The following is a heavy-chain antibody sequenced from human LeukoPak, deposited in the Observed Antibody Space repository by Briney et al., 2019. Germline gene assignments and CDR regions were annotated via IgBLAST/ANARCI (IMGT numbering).Heavy chain of an antibody. CDR1: GFTFSTYT. CDR2: ISSISSHI. V-gene: IGHV3-21*01. D-gene: IGHD2-2*01. J-gene: IGHJ4*02. Sequence: GGSLRLSCAASGFTFSTYTMNWVRQAPGQGLEWVSSISSISSHIFYADSVKGRFTISRDNAKNSLYLQMSSLRAEDTAVYYCASSPPYCSSTNCYANYWGQGTLVTASS. CDR3: ASSPPYCSSTNCYANY.